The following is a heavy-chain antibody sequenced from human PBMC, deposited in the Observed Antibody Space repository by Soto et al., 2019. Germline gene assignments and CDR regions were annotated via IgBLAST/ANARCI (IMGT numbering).Heavy chain of an antibody. CDR2: IYYSGST. J-gene: IGHJ4*02. V-gene: IGHV4-31*03. Sequence: QLQLQESGPGLVKPSQTLSLACTVSGGSFSSGGYYWSWIRQLPGKGLEWRGYIYYSGSTYYNPSLKSRFTISLDTSKNQFSLKLSSVTAADTAVYYCARATSFSGHHGYWGQGTLVTVSS. CDR3: ARATSFSGHHGY. CDR1: GGSFSSGGYY. D-gene: IGHD2-8*02.